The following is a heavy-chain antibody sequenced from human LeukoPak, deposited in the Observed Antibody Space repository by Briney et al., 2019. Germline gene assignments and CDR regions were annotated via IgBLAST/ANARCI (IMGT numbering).Heavy chain of an antibody. CDR2: ISYDGSNK. V-gene: IGHV3-30*18. CDR3: AKDQRFLYDSSGYYDY. Sequence: PGGSLRLSRAASGFTFSSYGMHWVRQAPGKGLEWVAVISYDGSNKYYADSVKGRFTISRDNSKNTLYLQMNSLRAEDTAVYYCAKDQRFLYDSSGYYDYWGQGTLVTVSS. CDR1: GFTFSSYG. D-gene: IGHD3-22*01. J-gene: IGHJ4*02.